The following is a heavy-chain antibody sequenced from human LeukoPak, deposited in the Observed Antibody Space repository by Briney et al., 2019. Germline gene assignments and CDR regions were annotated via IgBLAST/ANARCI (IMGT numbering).Heavy chain of an antibody. Sequence: PGGSLRLSCAASGFTFSDTWMHWVRQAPGEGLVWVSRIRSDGSDTRYAESVKGRFTISRDNAKNTLYLQMNSLRAEDTAVYYCARNAIDRDYYDSSGYYHNLVDYWGQGTLVTVSS. D-gene: IGHD3-22*01. CDR3: ARNAIDRDYYDSSGYYHNLVDY. V-gene: IGHV3-74*01. J-gene: IGHJ4*02. CDR2: IRSDGSDT. CDR1: GFTFSDTW.